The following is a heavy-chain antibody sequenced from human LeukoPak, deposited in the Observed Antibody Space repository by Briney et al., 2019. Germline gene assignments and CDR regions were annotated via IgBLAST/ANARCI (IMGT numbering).Heavy chain of an antibody. D-gene: IGHD2-15*01. CDR1: GYSFTSYW. Sequence: GESLKISCKGSGYSFTSYWIGWVRQMPGKGLEWMGIIYPGDSDTRYSPSFQGQVTISADKSISTAYLQWSSLKASDTAMYYCAGGYCSGGSCYWSDPWGQGTLVTVSS. V-gene: IGHV5-51*01. J-gene: IGHJ5*02. CDR2: IYPGDSDT. CDR3: AGGYCSGGSCYWSDP.